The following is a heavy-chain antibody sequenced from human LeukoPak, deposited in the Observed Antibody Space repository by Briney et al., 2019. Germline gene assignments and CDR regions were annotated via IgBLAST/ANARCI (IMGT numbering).Heavy chain of an antibody. CDR3: ARITMIVVVMDAFDI. CDR1: GGSISSSNW. CDR2: IYHSGST. J-gene: IGHJ3*02. Sequence: SETLSLTCAVSGGSISSSNWWSWVRQPPGKGLEWIGEIYHSGSTNYNPSLKSRVTISVDKSKNQFSLKLSSVTAADTAVYYCARITMIVVVMDAFDIWGQGTMVTVSS. D-gene: IGHD3-22*01. V-gene: IGHV4-4*02.